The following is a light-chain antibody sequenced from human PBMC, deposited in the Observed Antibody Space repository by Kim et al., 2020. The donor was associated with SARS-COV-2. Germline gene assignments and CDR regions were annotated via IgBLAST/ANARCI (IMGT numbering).Light chain of an antibody. CDR1: SSNIGNNY. CDR3: GTWDTSLSVVL. Sequence: GQKVTSSCSGSSSNIGNNYVSWYQQLPGTAPKLLIYDNNKRPSGIPDRFSGSKSGTSATLGITGLQTGDEADYYCGTWDTSLSVVLFGGGTQLTVL. J-gene: IGLJ2*01. V-gene: IGLV1-51*01. CDR2: DNN.